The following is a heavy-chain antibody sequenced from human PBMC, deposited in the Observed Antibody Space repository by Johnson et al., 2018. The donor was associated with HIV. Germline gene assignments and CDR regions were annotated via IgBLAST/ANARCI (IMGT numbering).Heavy chain of an antibody. Sequence: VQLVESGGGVVQPGRSLRLSCAASGFTFSSYAMHWVRQAPGKGLEWVAVISYDGSNKYYADSVKGRFTISRDNSKNTLYLQMNSLRVEDTAVYYCAKELAADGVDAFDIWGQGTMVTVS. D-gene: IGHD6-13*01. CDR1: GFTFSSYA. J-gene: IGHJ3*02. CDR2: ISYDGSNK. V-gene: IGHV3-30*04. CDR3: AKELAADGVDAFDI.